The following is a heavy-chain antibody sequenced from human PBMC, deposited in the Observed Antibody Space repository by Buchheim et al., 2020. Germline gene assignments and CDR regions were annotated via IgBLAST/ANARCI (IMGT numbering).Heavy chain of an antibody. J-gene: IGHJ6*02. CDR1: GFTFSSYE. CDR2: ISSSGSTI. D-gene: IGHD3-10*01. V-gene: IGHV3-48*03. Sequence: EVQLVESGGGLVQPGGSLRLSCAASGFTFSSYEMNWVRQAPGKGLEWVSYISSSGSTIYYADSVKGRFTISRDNAKNSLYLQMNSLRAEDTAVYYCARVGGSGSFYYYYGMDVWGQGTT. CDR3: ARVGGSGSFYYYYGMDV.